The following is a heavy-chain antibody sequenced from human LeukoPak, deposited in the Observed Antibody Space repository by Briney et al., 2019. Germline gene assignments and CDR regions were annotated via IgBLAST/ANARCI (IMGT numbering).Heavy chain of an antibody. CDR3: AKSGGYGLIDY. D-gene: IGHD1-26*01. CDR1: GASISGSGYY. CDR2: IYDSGSI. V-gene: IGHV4-39*01. J-gene: IGHJ4*02. Sequence: SETLSLTCTVSGASISGSGYYWGWIRQPPGTGLEWIGNIYDSGSIYYNASLQSRVTISIDTSKNQFSLRLSSVTAADTAMYYCAKSGGYGLIDYWGQGTLVTVSS.